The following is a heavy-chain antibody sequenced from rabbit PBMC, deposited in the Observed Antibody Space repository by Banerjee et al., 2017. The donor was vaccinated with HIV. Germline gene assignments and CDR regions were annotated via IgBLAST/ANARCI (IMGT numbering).Heavy chain of an antibody. V-gene: IGHV1S7*01. Sequence: QLKESGGGLVQPGGSLKLSCKASGFDFSSYYMSWVRQAPGKGLEWIGYIDPVFGSTYYASWVNGRFTISSHNAQNTLYLQLNSLTAADTATYFCARFNTYGYAGYVYAIDLWGQGTLASPS. J-gene: IGHJ3*01. CDR1: GFDFSSYY. CDR2: IDPVFGST. D-gene: IGHD6-1*01. CDR3: ARFNTYGYAGYVYAIDL.